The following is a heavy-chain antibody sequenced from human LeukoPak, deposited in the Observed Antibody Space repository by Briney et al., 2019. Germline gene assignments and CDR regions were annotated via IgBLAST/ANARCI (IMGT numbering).Heavy chain of an antibody. Sequence: PSETLSLTCTVSGDSISSGGYYWSWIRQPPGKGLEWIGYISQSGSTYYNPSLKSRVTLSIDGSKNQFSLRLSPVTAADTAVYYCARCPSSGYDRFDYWGQGTLGTVSS. CDR3: ARCPSSGYDRFDY. CDR1: GDSISSGGYY. V-gene: IGHV4-30-2*01. J-gene: IGHJ4*02. CDR2: ISQSGST. D-gene: IGHD5-12*01.